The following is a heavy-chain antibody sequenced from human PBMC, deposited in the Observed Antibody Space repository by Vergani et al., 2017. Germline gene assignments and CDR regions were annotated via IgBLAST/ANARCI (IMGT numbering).Heavy chain of an antibody. V-gene: IGHV3-48*03. CDR1: GFPFSSYE. Sequence: EVQLVESGGGLVQPGGSLRLSCAASGFPFSSYEMNWVRQAPGKGLEWVSYISSSGSTIYYADSVKGRFTISRDNAKNSLYLQMNSLRAEDTAVYYCARPGDYDFWSGYGAFDIWGQGTMVTVSS. CDR2: ISSSGSTI. J-gene: IGHJ3*02. CDR3: ARPGDYDFWSGYGAFDI. D-gene: IGHD3-3*01.